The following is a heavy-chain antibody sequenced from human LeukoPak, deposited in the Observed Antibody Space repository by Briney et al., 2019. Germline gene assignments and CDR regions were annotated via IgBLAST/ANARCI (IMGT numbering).Heavy chain of an antibody. CDR3: ARLTVSYFFDY. V-gene: IGHV4-34*01. CDR2: INHSGST. D-gene: IGHD4-11*01. J-gene: IGHJ4*02. CDR1: GGSFSAYY. Sequence: SENLSLTCAVYGGSFSAYYWSWIRQPPGKRLEWMGDINHSGSTNYNPSLNSRVTMSVDTSKNQFSLKLSSVTAADTAVYYCARLTVSYFFDYWGQGTLVTVPS.